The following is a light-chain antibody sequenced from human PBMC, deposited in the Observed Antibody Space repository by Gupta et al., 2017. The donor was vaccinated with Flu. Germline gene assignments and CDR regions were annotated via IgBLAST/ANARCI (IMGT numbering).Light chain of an antibody. CDR2: EVS. CDR3: SSYAGSLYV. V-gene: IGLV2-8*01. Sequence: GTSSDIGGYTYVSWYQQHPGKAPKLMIYEVSKRPSGVPDRFSGSKSGNTASLTVSGLQAEDEADYYCSSYAGSLYVFGTGTKVTVL. CDR1: SSDIGGYTY. J-gene: IGLJ1*01.